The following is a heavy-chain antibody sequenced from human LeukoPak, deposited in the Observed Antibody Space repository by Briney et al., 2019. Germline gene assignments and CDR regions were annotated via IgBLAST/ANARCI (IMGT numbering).Heavy chain of an antibody. D-gene: IGHD1-26*01. V-gene: IGHV4-61*02. Sequence: SETLSLTCTVSGGSISSGSYYWRWIRQPAGKGLEWIGRIYTSGSTNYNPSLKRRATISVDTSKNQFSLKLSSVTAADTAVYYCARSRVGATFDYWGQGTLVTVSS. J-gene: IGHJ4*02. CDR2: IYTSGST. CDR3: ARSRVGATFDY. CDR1: GGSISSGSYY.